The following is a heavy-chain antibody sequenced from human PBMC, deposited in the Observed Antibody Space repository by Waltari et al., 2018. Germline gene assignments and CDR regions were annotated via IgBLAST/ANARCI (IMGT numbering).Heavy chain of an antibody. CDR1: RGSIRSHY. V-gene: IGHV4-59*11. J-gene: IGHJ6*02. CDR2: IYYNGAT. Sequence: QVQLQESGPGQVKPSETLSLTCDVSRGSIRSHYWSWIRRPPGKGLGWIGYIYYNGATNYTPSLMSRVTISVDTAKNQFSLKLTSVTAADTAVYYCARDRVVPADEPDYYGLDVWGQGTTVTVSS. D-gene: IGHD2-2*01. CDR3: ARDRVVPADEPDYYGLDV.